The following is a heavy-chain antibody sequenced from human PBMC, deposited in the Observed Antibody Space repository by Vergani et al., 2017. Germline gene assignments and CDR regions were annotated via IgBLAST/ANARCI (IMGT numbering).Heavy chain of an antibody. J-gene: IGHJ5*02. CDR3: ARVLGVIESSWFDP. CDR2: ISSSGSTI. D-gene: IGHD3-16*01. CDR1: GFTFSDYY. Sequence: VQLVESGGGLVQPGRSLRLSCAASGFTFSDYYMSWIRQAPGKGLEWVSYISSSGSTIYYADSVKGRFTISRDNAKNSLYLQMNSLRAEDTAGYYCARVLGVIESSWFDPWGQGTLVTVSS. V-gene: IGHV3-11*01.